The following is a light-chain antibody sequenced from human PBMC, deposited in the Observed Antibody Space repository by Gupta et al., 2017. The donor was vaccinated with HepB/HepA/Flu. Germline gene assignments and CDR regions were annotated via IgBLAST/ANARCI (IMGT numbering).Light chain of an antibody. V-gene: IGLV1-40*01. J-gene: IGLJ2*01. CDR2: GTS. Sequence: QSVLTQPPSVSGAPGQRVTISCTGSRPNIGAGYDVHWYQQLPVTAPKLLIYGTSNRPSGVPDRCSGAKSGPSASLAITGLQAEDVADYYCQYYDSSLSGSVVFGGGTKLTVL. CDR1: RPNIGAGYD. CDR3: QYYDSSLSGSVV.